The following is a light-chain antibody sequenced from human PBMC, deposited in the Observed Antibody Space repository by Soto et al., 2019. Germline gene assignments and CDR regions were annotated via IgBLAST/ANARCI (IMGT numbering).Light chain of an antibody. J-gene: IGKJ1*01. V-gene: IGKV2-28*01. Sequence: DLVMTQSPLSLPVTPGDPASISFRSSQRLLHSNGYNYLDWYLQKPGQSPQLLIYLGSNRASGVPARFSGSGSDTDFILRMSRVEAEDVGVYYCMQPLQTWWTFGQVTKGEIK. CDR2: LGS. CDR1: QRLLHSNGYNY. CDR3: MQPLQTWWT.